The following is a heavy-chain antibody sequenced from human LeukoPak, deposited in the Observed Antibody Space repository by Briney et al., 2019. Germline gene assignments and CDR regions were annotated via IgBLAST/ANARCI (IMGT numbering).Heavy chain of an antibody. V-gene: IGHV3-30*02. Sequence: GGSLRLSCAASGFTISSYGMHWVRQAPGKGLEWVAFIRYDGSNKYYADSVKGRFTISRDNSKNTLYLQMNSLRAEDTAVYYCAKDWGDIVVVPAAIREYYFDYWGQGTLVTVSS. CDR3: AKDWGDIVVVPAAIREYYFDY. CDR1: GFTISSYG. CDR2: IRYDGSNK. D-gene: IGHD2-2*02. J-gene: IGHJ4*02.